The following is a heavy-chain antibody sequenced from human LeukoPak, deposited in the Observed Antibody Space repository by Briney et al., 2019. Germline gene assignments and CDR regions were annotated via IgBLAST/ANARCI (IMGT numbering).Heavy chain of an antibody. CDR3: TTDLDSSGYYYQFDY. CDR1: GFTFSSYA. V-gene: IGHV3-15*01. CDR2: IKSKTDGGTT. J-gene: IGHJ4*02. Sequence: GRSLRLSCAASGFTFSSYAMHWVRQAPGKGLEWVGRIKSKTDGGTTDYAAPVKGRFTISRDDSKNTLYLQMNSLKTEDTAVYYCTTDLDSSGYYYQFDYWGQGTLVTVSS. D-gene: IGHD3-22*01.